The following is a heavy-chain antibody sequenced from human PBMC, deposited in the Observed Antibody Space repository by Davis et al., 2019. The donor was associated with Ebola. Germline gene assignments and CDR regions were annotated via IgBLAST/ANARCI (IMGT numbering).Heavy chain of an antibody. CDR2: ISHDARET. CDR1: GFTFRSYA. J-gene: IGHJ5*02. V-gene: IGHV3-30*04. D-gene: IGHD3-16*01. CDR3: AKDGGNQMSTHNWFDT. Sequence: GESLKISCGGSGFTFRSYALHWVRQSPGKGLEWVAVISHDARETFYADSVKGRFTISRDISKSTLFMEMNSLTAEDTAVYYCAKDGGNQMSTHNWFDTWGQGTLVTVSS.